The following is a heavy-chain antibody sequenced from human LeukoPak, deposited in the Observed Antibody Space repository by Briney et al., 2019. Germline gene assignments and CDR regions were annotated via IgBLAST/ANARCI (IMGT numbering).Heavy chain of an antibody. Sequence: PGGSLTLSCAAYGFTFSSYGIHWVRQAPGKGLEWVAFIRYDGSNKYYPASVKGRFTISRDNSKNTMYLQMNSLRADDTAVYYCAKAPPHSSGWYVFDYWGQGTLVTVSS. J-gene: IGHJ4*02. CDR1: GFTFSSYG. V-gene: IGHV3-30*02. CDR2: IRYDGSNK. CDR3: AKAPPHSSGWYVFDY. D-gene: IGHD6-19*01.